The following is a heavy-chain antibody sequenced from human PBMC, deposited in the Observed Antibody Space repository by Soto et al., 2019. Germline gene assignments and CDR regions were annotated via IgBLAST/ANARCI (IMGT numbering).Heavy chain of an antibody. V-gene: IGHV3-15*01. Sequence: GGSLRLSCAASGFTFSNAWKSWVRQAPGKGLEWVGRIKSKTDGGTTDYAAPVKGRFTISRDDSKNTLYLQMNSLKTEDTAVYYCTTDLTFFVPDLGPAFDIWGQGTVVTVSS. CDR2: IKSKTDGGTT. J-gene: IGHJ3*02. CDR1: GFTFSNAW. D-gene: IGHD3-3*02. CDR3: TTDLTFFVPDLGPAFDI.